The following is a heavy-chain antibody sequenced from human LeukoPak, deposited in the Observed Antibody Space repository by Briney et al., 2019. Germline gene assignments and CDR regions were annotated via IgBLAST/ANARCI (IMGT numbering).Heavy chain of an antibody. CDR2: ISDSGGST. CDR1: GFTFSSYA. J-gene: IGHJ3*02. V-gene: IGHV3-23*01. Sequence: GGSLRLSCAASGFTFSSYAMSWVRQAPGKGLEWVPTISDSGGSTYYADSVKGRFTISRDNSKNTLYLQMNSLRAEDTAVYYCAKDLGCSSTSCYRSYGDAFDIWGQGTMVTVSS. D-gene: IGHD2-2*01. CDR3: AKDLGCSSTSCYRSYGDAFDI.